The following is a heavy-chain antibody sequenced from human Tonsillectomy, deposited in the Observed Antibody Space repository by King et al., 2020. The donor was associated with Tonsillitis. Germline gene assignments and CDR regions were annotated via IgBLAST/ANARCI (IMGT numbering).Heavy chain of an antibody. V-gene: IGHV3-23*04. CDR3: AKLQAFYYMDV. J-gene: IGHJ6*03. CDR2: ISIRGACS. Sequence: VQRVESGGGLVQPGGSLRLSCAASGFTFSSYDMSWVRPAPGKGRGWVSAISIRGACSYYADSVKGRFTISSDNSKSTVYLQMNSLRAEDTALYYCAKLQAFYYMDVWGKGTTVTVSS. CDR1: GFTFSSYD.